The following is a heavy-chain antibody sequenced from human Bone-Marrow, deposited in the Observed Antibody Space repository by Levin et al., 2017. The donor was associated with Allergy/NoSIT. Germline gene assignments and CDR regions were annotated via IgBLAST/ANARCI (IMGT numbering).Heavy chain of an antibody. V-gene: IGHV3-23*01. CDR3: AKILRVGLYCSGGSCYSGYFQH. Sequence: GGSLRLSCAASGFTFSSYAMSWVRQAPGKGLEWVSAISGSGGSTYYADSVKGRFTISRDNSKNTLYLQMNSLRAEDTAVYYCAKILRVGLYCSGGSCYSGYFQHWGQGTLVTVSS. D-gene: IGHD2-15*01. CDR1: GFTFSSYA. J-gene: IGHJ1*01. CDR2: ISGSGGST.